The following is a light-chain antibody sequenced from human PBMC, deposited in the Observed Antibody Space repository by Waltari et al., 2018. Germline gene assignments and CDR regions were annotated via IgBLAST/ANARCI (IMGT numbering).Light chain of an antibody. V-gene: IGKV1-27*01. Sequence: DIQMTPSPSSLSASVRDRVTITCRASQGISNYLAWYQQKPGKVPKLLIYSASTLPSGVPSRFSGSGSGTDFTLTISSLEPEDVAAYYCQKYNSAPRTFGQGTKVEIK. J-gene: IGKJ1*01. CDR3: QKYNSAPRT. CDR1: QGISNY. CDR2: SAS.